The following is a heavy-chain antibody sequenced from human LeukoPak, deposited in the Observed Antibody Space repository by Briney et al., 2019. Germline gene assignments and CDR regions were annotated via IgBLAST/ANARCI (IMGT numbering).Heavy chain of an antibody. V-gene: IGHV4-34*01. D-gene: IGHD3-3*01. CDR3: ARGIYDFWSGYYTGFDY. J-gene: IGHJ4*02. Sequence: SETLSLPCAVYGGSFSGYYWSWIRQPPGKGLEWIGEINHSGSTNYNPSLKSRVTISVDTSKNQFSLKLSSVTAADTAVYYCARGIYDFWSGYYTGFDYWGQGTLVTVSS. CDR2: INHSGST. CDR1: GGSFSGYY.